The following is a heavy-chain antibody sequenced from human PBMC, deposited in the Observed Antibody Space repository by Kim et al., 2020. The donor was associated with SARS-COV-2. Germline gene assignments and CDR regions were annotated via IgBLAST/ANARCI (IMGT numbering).Heavy chain of an antibody. J-gene: IGHJ4*02. CDR3: ARRSPVRGDFDY. V-gene: IGHV5-10-1*01. Sequence: NYSPSFQGHVTISADKSISTAYLQWSSLKASDTAMYYCARRSPVRGDFDYWGQGTLVTVSS. D-gene: IGHD3-10*01.